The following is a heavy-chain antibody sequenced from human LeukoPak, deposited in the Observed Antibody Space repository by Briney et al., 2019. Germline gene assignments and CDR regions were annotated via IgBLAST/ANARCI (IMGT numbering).Heavy chain of an antibody. CDR1: GGSISSYY. J-gene: IGHJ5*02. CDR3: ARGASGSYFWFDP. Sequence: KPSETLSLTCTVSGGSISSYYWSWIRQPPGKGLEWIGYICYSGSTNYNPSLKSRVTISVDTSKNQFSLKLSSVTAADTAVYYCARGASGSYFWFDPWGQGTLVTVSS. CDR2: ICYSGST. D-gene: IGHD1-26*01. V-gene: IGHV4-59*01.